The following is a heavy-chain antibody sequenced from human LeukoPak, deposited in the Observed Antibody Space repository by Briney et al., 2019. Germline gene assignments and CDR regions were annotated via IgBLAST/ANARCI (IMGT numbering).Heavy chain of an antibody. CDR3: ASKQWLADYYYGMDV. V-gene: IGHV3-7*03. J-gene: IGHJ6*02. D-gene: IGHD6-19*01. Sequence: GGSLRLSCAASGLSFSSYWMSWFRQAPGKGLEWVANIKQDGSGKYHVDSVKGRFTVSRDNAKNLLYLQLNSLRAEDTAVYYCASKQWLADYYYGMDVWGQGTTVTVSS. CDR1: GLSFSSYW. CDR2: IKQDGSGK.